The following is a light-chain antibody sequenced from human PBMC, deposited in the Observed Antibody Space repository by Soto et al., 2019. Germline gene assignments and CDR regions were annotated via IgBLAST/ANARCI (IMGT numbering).Light chain of an antibody. Sequence: EIVMTQSPATLSVSAGEISTLSCSSSQSFSSNLAWYQQKPGQAPRLLIYGASNRATGIPARFSGSGSGTEFTLTISSLQSEDFAVYYCQQYNNWPPSITFGQGTRLEI. CDR3: QQYNNWPPSIT. CDR1: QSFSSN. CDR2: GAS. J-gene: IGKJ5*01. V-gene: IGKV3-15*01.